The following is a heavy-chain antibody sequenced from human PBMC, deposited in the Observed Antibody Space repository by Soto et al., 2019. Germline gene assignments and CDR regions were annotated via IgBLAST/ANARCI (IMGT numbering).Heavy chain of an antibody. J-gene: IGHJ4*02. Sequence: SVKVSCKASGGTFSSYAISWVRQAPGQGLEWMGGIIPIFGTANYAQKFQGRVTITADESTSTAYMELSSLRSEDTAVYYCATLPGYSGSYYASDYWGQGTLVTVSS. CDR1: GGTFSSYA. V-gene: IGHV1-69*13. CDR3: ATLPGYSGSYYASDY. D-gene: IGHD1-26*01. CDR2: IIPIFGTA.